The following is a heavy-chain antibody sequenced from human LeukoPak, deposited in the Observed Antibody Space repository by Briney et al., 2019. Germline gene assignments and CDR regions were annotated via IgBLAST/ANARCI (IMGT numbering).Heavy chain of an antibody. D-gene: IGHD6-13*01. CDR2: INQDGSVK. Sequence: PGGSLRLSCAASGFTFNNAWMSWVRQAPGKGLEWVANINQDGSVKYYLDSVKGRFTISRDNAKNSVYLQMNSLRAEDTAVYYCARIGYSSSCTDYWGQGTLVTVSS. J-gene: IGHJ4*02. V-gene: IGHV3-7*01. CDR3: ARIGYSSSCTDY. CDR1: GFTFNNAW.